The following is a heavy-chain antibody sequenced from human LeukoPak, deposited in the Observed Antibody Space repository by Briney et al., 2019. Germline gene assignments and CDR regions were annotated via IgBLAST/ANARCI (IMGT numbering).Heavy chain of an antibody. CDR3: ARVRREDYYGSGVRTHYYMDV. CDR1: GFSFSIHD. D-gene: IGHD3-10*01. Sequence: GGSLRLSCAASGFSFSIHDMTWVRQAPGKGLEWVSTISNSDNSTYYADSVKGRFTFSRDNSKNTLYPQMNSLRAEDTAVYYCARVRREDYYGSGVRTHYYMDVWGKGTTVTISS. J-gene: IGHJ6*03. V-gene: IGHV3-23*01. CDR2: ISNSDNST.